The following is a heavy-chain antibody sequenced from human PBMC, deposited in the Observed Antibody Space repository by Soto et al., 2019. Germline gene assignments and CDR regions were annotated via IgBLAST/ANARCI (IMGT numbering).Heavy chain of an antibody. Sequence: QVQLVEPGGGLVKPGGSLRLSCEASGFTFSDYYMSWIRQTPGKGLEWVSYIGSSGTYTRYADSVKGRFPISRDNANTSLYLQMFSLRAEDTAVYYCARALGGSYVIAHWGQGTLVTVSS. CDR3: ARALGGSYVIAH. D-gene: IGHD3-16*01. V-gene: IGHV3-11*06. J-gene: IGHJ5*02. CDR1: GFTFSDYY. CDR2: IGSSGTYT.